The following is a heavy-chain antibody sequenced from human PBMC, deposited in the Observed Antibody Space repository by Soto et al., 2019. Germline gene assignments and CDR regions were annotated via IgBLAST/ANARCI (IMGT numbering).Heavy chain of an antibody. D-gene: IGHD3-16*01. CDR1: GFTFSSYG. CDR3: AKEFGGTDV. CDR2: ISYDGSNK. Sequence: QPGGSLRLSCAASGFTFSSYGMHWVRQAPGKGLEWVAVISYDGSNKYYADSVKGRFTISRDNSKNTLYLQMNSLRAEDTAVYYCAKEFGGTDVWGQGTTVTVSS. V-gene: IGHV3-30*18. J-gene: IGHJ6*02.